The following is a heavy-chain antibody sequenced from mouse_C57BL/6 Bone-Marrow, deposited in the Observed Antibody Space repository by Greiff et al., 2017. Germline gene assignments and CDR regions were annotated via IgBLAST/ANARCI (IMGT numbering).Heavy chain of an antibody. V-gene: IGHV1-82*01. J-gene: IGHJ1*03. D-gene: IGHD2-1*01. Sequence: QVQLQQSGPELVKPGASVKISCKASGYAFSSSWMNWVKQRPGQGLEWIGRIYPGDGDTNYNGKFKGKATLTADKSSSTAYMQLSSLTSEDAAVYFGARKELWYGWYFDVWGTGTTVTVSS. CDR2: IYPGDGDT. CDR1: GYAFSSSW. CDR3: ARKELWYGWYFDV.